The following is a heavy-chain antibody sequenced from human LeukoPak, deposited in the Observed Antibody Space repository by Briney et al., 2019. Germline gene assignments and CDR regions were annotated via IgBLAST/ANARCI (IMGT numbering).Heavy chain of an antibody. V-gene: IGHV3-21*01. Sequence: TGGSLRLSCAASGFTFSSYSMNWVRQAPGKGLEWVSSISSSSSYIYYADSVKGRFTISRDNAKNSLYLQMNSLRAEDTAVYYYAREGEEVDTAMEYYYYYGMDVWGKGTTVTVSS. J-gene: IGHJ6*04. CDR2: ISSSSSYI. D-gene: IGHD5-18*01. CDR1: GFTFSSYS. CDR3: AREGEEVDTAMEYYYYYGMDV.